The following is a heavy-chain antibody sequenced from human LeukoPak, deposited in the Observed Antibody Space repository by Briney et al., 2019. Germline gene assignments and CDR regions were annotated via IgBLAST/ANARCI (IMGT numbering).Heavy chain of an antibody. CDR3: ARDLDCSGGSCYRKFDY. CDR2: ISAYNGNT. J-gene: IGHJ4*02. V-gene: IGHV1-18*01. Sequence: AAAVNVSCTASGYTFTSYGISWVRQAPGQGLEWMGWISAYNGNTNYAQKLQGRVTMTTDTSTSTAYMELRSLRSDDTAVYYCARDLDCSGGSCYRKFDYWGQGTLVTVSS. D-gene: IGHD2-15*01. CDR1: GYTFTSYG.